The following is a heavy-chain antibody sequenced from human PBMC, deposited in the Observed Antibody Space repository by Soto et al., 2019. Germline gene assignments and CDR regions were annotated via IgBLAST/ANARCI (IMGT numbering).Heavy chain of an antibody. CDR1: GFTFDGYT. V-gene: IGHV3-43*01. D-gene: IGHD1-20*01. CDR2: ISWDGGST. J-gene: IGHJ6*02. Sequence: GGSLRLSCAASGFTFDGYTMHWVRQAPGKGLEWVSLISWDGGSTYYADSVKGRFTISRDNSKNSLYLQMNSLRTEDTALYYCAKGLITGTTGYYGMDVWGQGTTVTVSS. CDR3: AKGLITGTTGYYGMDV.